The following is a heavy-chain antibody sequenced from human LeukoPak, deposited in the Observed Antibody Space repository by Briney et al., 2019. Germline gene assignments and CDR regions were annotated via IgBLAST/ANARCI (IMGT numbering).Heavy chain of an antibody. D-gene: IGHD6-13*01. CDR1: GFTFDDYA. CDR3: AKAGGYSSSWYIDY. J-gene: IGHJ4*02. Sequence: PGRSLRLSCAASGFTFDDYAMHWVRHAPGKGLEWVSGISWNSGSIGYADSVKGRFTISGDNAKNSLYLQMSSLRAEDTALYYCAKAGGYSSSWYIDYWGQGTLVTVSS. CDR2: ISWNSGSI. V-gene: IGHV3-9*01.